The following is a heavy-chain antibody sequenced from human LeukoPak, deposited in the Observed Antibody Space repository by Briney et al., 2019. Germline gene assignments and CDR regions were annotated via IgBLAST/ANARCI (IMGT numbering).Heavy chain of an antibody. CDR1: GGTFSSYA. J-gene: IGHJ3*01. CDR3: ATVVAAVTNDGFDL. Sequence: SVKVSCKASGGTFSSYAISWVRQAPGQGLEWMGRIVPSVDIANYAQKFQGRVTITADKSTSKACMDLSSLRSEDTAVYYCATVVAAVTNDGFDLWGQGTKVTVSS. D-gene: IGHD2-15*01. V-gene: IGHV1-69*04. CDR2: IVPSVDIA.